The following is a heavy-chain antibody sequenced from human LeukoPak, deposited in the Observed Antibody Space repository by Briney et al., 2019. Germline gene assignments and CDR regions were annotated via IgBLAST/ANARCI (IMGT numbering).Heavy chain of an antibody. CDR3: ARVTGSGWYFDY. CDR1: GFTFSSYW. V-gene: IGHV3-7*01. Sequence: GGSLRLSCAASGFTFSSYWMNWVRQAPGKGLEWVANIKHDGSEMYYVDSVKGRFTISRDNAKHSMYLQMNSLRAEDTAVYYCARVTGSGWYFDYWGQGTLVTVSS. D-gene: IGHD6-25*01. CDR2: IKHDGSEM. J-gene: IGHJ4*02.